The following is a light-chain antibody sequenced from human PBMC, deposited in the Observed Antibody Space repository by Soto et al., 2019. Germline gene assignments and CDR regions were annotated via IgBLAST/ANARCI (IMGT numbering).Light chain of an antibody. CDR1: QSISSW. Sequence: DIQMTQSPSTLSASVGDSVTITCRASQSISSWLAWYQQKPGKAPKLLIYDASSLESGVPSRFSGSGSGTEFTLTISSLQPDDFATYYCQQYNSWTFGQGTKVEIK. J-gene: IGKJ1*01. CDR2: DAS. V-gene: IGKV1-5*01. CDR3: QQYNSWT.